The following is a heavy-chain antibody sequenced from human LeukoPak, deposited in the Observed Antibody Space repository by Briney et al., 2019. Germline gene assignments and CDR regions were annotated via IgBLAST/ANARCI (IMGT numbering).Heavy chain of an antibody. Sequence: ASVKVSCKASGYTFTSYAMHWVRQAPGQRLECMGWINAGNGDTKYSQKFQGRVTITRDTSASTSYMELSSLRSEDTAVYYCARDRFVGGIAALGYWGQGTLVTVSS. J-gene: IGHJ4*02. CDR3: ARDRFVGGIAALGY. CDR2: INAGNGDT. V-gene: IGHV1-3*01. D-gene: IGHD6-13*01. CDR1: GYTFTSYA.